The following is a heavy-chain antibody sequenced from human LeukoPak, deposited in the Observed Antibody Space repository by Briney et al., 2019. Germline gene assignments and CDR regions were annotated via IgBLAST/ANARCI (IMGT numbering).Heavy chain of an antibody. CDR1: GFTFSSYA. J-gene: IGHJ4*02. CDR3: AKDRDGYGPYYFDH. V-gene: IGHV3-23*01. D-gene: IGHD5-18*01. CDR2: ISGSGVYT. Sequence: PGGSLRLSCAASGFTFSSYAMTWVRQAPGKGLEWVSGISGSGVYTSYADSVKGRFTISRDNSKNTVYLQMNSLGAEDTALYYCAKDRDGYGPYYFDHWGQGTLVTVSS.